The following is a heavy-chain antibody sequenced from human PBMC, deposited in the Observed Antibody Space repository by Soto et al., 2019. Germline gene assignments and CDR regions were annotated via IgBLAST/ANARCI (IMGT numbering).Heavy chain of an antibody. Sequence: SETLSLTCTVSGGSVSSGSYYWSWIRQPPGKGLEWIGYIYYSGSTNYNPSLKSRVTISVDTSKNQFSLKLSSVTAADTAVYYCARESCLEWSDYYYYGMDVWGQGTKVTFSS. D-gene: IGHD3-3*01. CDR2: IYYSGST. CDR1: GGSVSSGSYY. V-gene: IGHV4-61*01. J-gene: IGHJ6*02. CDR3: ARESCLEWSDYYYYGMDV.